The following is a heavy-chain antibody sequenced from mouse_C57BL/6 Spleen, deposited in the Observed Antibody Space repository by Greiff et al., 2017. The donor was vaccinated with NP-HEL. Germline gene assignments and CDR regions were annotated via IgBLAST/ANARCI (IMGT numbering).Heavy chain of an antibody. CDR2: IDPSDSET. D-gene: IGHD2-5*01. CDR3: ARSYYSNPWFAY. CDR1: GYTFTSYW. V-gene: IGHV1-52*01. J-gene: IGHJ3*01. Sequence: QVQLQQPGAELVRPGSSVKLSCKASGYTFTSYWMHWVKQRPIQGLEWIGNIDPSDSETHYNQKFKDKATLTVDKSSSTAYMQLSSLKSEDSAVYYCARSYYSNPWFAYWGQGTLVTVSA.